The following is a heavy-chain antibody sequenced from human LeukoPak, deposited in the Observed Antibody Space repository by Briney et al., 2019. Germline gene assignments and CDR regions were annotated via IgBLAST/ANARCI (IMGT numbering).Heavy chain of an antibody. V-gene: IGHV3-48*04. D-gene: IGHD3-9*01. Sequence: GGSLRLSCAASGFTFSSYSMNWVRQAPGKGLEWDSYISSSSSTIYYADSVKGRFTISRDNAKNSLYLQMNSLRAEDTAVYYCARRLLTGYYEFWGQGTLVTVSS. CDR2: ISSSSSTI. J-gene: IGHJ4*02. CDR1: GFTFSSYS. CDR3: ARRLLTGYYEF.